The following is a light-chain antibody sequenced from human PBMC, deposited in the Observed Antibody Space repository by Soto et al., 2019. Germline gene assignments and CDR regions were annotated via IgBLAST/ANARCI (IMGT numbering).Light chain of an antibody. J-gene: IGLJ2*01. CDR2: DVI. Sequence: QSALTQPASVSGSPGQSITISCTGTSSDIGGYNYVSWYQQRPGKAPKLMIYDVINRPSGVSNRFSGSKSGNTASLTISGLQAEDEADYYCSSYTSSSTLHVLFGGGTKVTVL. V-gene: IGLV2-14*03. CDR1: SSDIGGYNY. CDR3: SSYTSSSTLHVL.